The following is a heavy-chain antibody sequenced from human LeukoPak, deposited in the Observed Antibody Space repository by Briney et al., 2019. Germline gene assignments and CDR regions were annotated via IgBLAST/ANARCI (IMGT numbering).Heavy chain of an antibody. J-gene: IGHJ4*02. CDR3: ARRDYYDSSGPHFDYYFDY. V-gene: IGHV4-39*01. Sequence: SETLSLTCTVSGDSMTLSTYYWGWIRQPPGMGLEWIGLIYHSGSAYYNPSLESRVAISVDTSKNQFSLKLSSVTAADTAVYYCARRDYYDSSGPHFDYYFDYWGQGTLVTVSS. D-gene: IGHD3-22*01. CDR2: IYHSGSA. CDR1: GDSMTLSTYY.